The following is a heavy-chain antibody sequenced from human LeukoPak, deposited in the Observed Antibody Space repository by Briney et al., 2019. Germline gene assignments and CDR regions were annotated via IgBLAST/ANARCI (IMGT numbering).Heavy chain of an antibody. D-gene: IGHD1-26*01. Sequence: GGSLRLSCAASGFTFGPYTMNWVRQAPGKGLEWVLYISSSSDTIYYADSVKGRFTISRDNAKNSLYLQMNSLRVEDTAVYYCASGMRVGPNIWGQGTLVTVSS. CDR3: ASGMRVGPNI. CDR1: GFTFGPYT. CDR2: ISSSSDTI. V-gene: IGHV3-48*04. J-gene: IGHJ4*02.